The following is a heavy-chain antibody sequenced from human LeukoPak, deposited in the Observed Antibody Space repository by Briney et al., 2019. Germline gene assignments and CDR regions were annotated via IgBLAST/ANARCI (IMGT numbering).Heavy chain of an antibody. J-gene: IGHJ4*02. CDR1: GYTFTSYG. Sequence: ASVKVSCKASGYTFTSYGISWVRQAPGQGLEWMGTINPSGGNTGYAQKFHGRVSMTRDTSTSTVYMDLSSLKSEDTAMYYCAREVVGTTIKNFDSWGQGTRVTVSS. CDR2: INPSGGNT. CDR3: AREVVGTTIKNFDS. V-gene: IGHV1-46*01. D-gene: IGHD4-11*01.